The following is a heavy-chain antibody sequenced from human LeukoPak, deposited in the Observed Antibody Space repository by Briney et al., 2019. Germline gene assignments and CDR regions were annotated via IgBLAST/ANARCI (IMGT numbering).Heavy chain of an antibody. CDR3: ASLTPSDNPYYYYMDV. V-gene: IGHV1-18*01. CDR1: GYTFTSYG. D-gene: IGHD1-1*01. Sequence: ASVKVSCKASGYTFTSYGISWVRQAPGQGLEWRGWISAYNGNTNYAQKLQGRVTMTTDTPTSTAYMELRSLRSDDTAVYYCASLTPSDNPYYYYMDVWGKGTTVTVSS. J-gene: IGHJ6*03. CDR2: ISAYNGNT.